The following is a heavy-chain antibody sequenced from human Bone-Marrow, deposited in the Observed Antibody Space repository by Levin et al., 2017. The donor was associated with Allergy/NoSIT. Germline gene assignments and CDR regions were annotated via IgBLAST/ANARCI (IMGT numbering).Heavy chain of an antibody. V-gene: IGHV1-69*13. Sequence: SVKVSCKASGFTLRTYGISWVRQAPGQGLEWMGGIIPMAGKSNYAQKFQGRVTISADEFTSTVFMDLSSLRSEDTALYYCARGAIGGSMQDALDIWGQGTQVTVSS. J-gene: IGHJ3*02. CDR2: IIPMAGKS. D-gene: IGHD3-16*01. CDR1: GFTLRTYG. CDR3: ARGAIGGSMQDALDI.